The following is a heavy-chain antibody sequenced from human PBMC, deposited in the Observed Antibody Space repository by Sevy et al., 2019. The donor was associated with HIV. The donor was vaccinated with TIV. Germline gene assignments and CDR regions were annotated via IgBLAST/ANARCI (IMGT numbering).Heavy chain of an antibody. V-gene: IGHV3-53*01. Sequence: GGSLRLSCAASGFTVSSNYMSWDRQAPGKGLEWVSVIYSGGSTYYADSVKGRFTISRDNSKNTLYLQMNSLRAEDTAVYYCARGEGYSYGSFDYWGQGTLVTVSS. CDR2: IYSGGST. CDR3: ARGEGYSYGSFDY. J-gene: IGHJ4*02. CDR1: GFTVSSNY. D-gene: IGHD5-18*01.